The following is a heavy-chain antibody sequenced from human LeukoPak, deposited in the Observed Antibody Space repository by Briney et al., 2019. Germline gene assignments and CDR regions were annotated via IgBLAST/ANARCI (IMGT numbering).Heavy chain of an antibody. V-gene: IGHV4-38-2*02. D-gene: IGHD3-10*01. CDR2: IYHSGST. J-gene: IGHJ4*02. Sequence: SEILSLTCSVSGYSISMNYHWGWIRQPPGKGLEWIGTIYHSGSTYYSPSLKSRVTISIHTSKNQFSLNLSSVTAADTAVYYCATMMYGSGNYYNSDYWGQGTLVTVSS. CDR3: ATMMYGSGNYYNSDY. CDR1: GYSISMNYH.